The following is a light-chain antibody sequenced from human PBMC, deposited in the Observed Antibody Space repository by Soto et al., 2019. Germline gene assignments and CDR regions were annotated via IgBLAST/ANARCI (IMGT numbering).Light chain of an antibody. CDR3: CSYVDIYIWV. J-gene: IGLJ3*02. V-gene: IGLV2-11*01. CDR2: DVT. Sequence: QSALTQPRSVSGSPGQSVTISCSGISSNFYDSVSWYQQHPGKAPKLMIFDVTKRPSGVPRRFSGSKSGNTASLTISGLQAEDEADYYCCSYVDIYIWVFGGGTKLTV. CDR1: SSNFYDS.